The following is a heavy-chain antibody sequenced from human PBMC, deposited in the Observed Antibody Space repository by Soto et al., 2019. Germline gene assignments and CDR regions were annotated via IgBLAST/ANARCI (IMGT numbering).Heavy chain of an antibody. Sequence: GGSLRLSCAASGFTFSSYGMNWVRQAPGKGLEWVSYISSSSSTIYYADSVKGRFTISRDNAKNSLYLQMNSLRAEDTAVYYCAREIYDSSGYYAPFDYWGQGTLVTVSS. CDR3: AREIYDSSGYYAPFDY. D-gene: IGHD3-22*01. J-gene: IGHJ4*02. V-gene: IGHV3-48*01. CDR2: ISSSSSTI. CDR1: GFTFSSYG.